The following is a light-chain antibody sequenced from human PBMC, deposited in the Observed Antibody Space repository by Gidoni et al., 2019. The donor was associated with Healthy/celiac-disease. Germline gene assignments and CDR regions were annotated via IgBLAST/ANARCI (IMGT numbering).Light chain of an antibody. J-gene: IGLJ1*01. Sequence: QSVLTQPPSSSGTTGQRVTISCSGSSSNIGSNYVYWYQQLPGTAPKLLIYRNNQRPSGVPYRFSGSKSGTAASLAISGLRSEDEADYYCAAWDDSLSGYVFGTGTKVTVL. CDR1: SSNIGSNY. CDR2: RNN. CDR3: AAWDDSLSGYV. V-gene: IGLV1-47*01.